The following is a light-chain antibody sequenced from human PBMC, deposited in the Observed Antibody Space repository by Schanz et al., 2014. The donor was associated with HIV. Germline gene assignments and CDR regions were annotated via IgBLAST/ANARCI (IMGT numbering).Light chain of an antibody. CDR3: CSYAHRSMSVV. Sequence: QSALTQPPSASGSPGQSVTISCTGTSSDVGDYDFVSWYQQHPGKAPKLLIYEVTKWPSGVPDRFSGSKSGNTASLTISGLQAEDEADYYCCSYAHRSMSVVFRGGTKLTVL. V-gene: IGLV2-8*01. CDR1: SSDVGDYDF. CDR2: EVT. J-gene: IGLJ2*01.